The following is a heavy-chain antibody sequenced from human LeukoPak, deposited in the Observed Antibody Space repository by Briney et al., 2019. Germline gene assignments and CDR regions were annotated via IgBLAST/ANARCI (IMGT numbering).Heavy chain of an antibody. V-gene: IGHV4-61*02. CDR2: IYYSGST. J-gene: IGHJ5*02. D-gene: IGHD2-15*01. Sequence: PSQTLSLTCTVSGGSISSGSYYWSWIRQPAGKGLEWIGRIYYSGSTYYNPSLKSRVTISVDTSKNQFSLKLSSVTAADTAVYYCARRRIVVVAATPGHNWFDPWGQGTLVTVSS. CDR3: ARRRIVVVAATPGHNWFDP. CDR1: GGSISSGSYY.